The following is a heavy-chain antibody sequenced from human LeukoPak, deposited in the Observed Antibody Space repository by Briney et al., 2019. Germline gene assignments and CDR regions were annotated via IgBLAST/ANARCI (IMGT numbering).Heavy chain of an antibody. Sequence: SETLSLTCAVYGGSFSGYYWSWIRQPPGKGLEWIGEINHSGSTNYNPSLKSRVTISLDTSRNQFSLKLNSVAAADTAVYYCAKSNGYGLIDIWGQGTMVTVSS. CDR2: INHSGST. CDR3: AKSNGYGLIDI. D-gene: IGHD3-22*01. CDR1: GGSFSGYY. V-gene: IGHV4-34*01. J-gene: IGHJ3*02.